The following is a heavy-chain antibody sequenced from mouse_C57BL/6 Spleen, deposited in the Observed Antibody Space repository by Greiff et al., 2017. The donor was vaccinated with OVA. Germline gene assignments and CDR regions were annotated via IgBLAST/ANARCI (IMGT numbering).Heavy chain of an antibody. CDR2: IYPGDGDT. J-gene: IGHJ2*01. CDR1: GYAFSSSW. V-gene: IGHV1-82*01. CDR3: AGGWNYFDY. D-gene: IGHD3-3*01. Sequence: QVQLKESGPELVKPGASVKISCKASGYAFSSSWMNWVKQRPGKGLEWIGRIYPGDGDTNYNGKFKGKATLTADKSSSTAYMQLSSLTSEDSAVYFCAGGWNYFDYWGQGTTLTVSS.